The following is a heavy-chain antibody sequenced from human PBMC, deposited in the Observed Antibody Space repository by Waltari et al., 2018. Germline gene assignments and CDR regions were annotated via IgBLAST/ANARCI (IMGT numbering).Heavy chain of an antibody. D-gene: IGHD3-22*01. J-gene: IGHJ4*02. V-gene: IGHV4-38-2*01. CDR2: IYHSGRT. Sequence: QVQLQESGPGLVKPSETLSLTCAVSGYSISSGYYWGWIRQPPGKGLEWIGSIYHSGRTYYNPSLKSRVTISVDTSKNQFSLKLSSVTAADTAVYYCARQDDSSGYYFIYGYWGQGTLVTVSS. CDR1: GYSISSGYY. CDR3: ARQDDSSGYYFIYGY.